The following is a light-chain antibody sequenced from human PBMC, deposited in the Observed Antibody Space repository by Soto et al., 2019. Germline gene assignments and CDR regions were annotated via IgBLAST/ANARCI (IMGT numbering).Light chain of an antibody. Sequence: DIQMTQSPYTLSSSVGDRFTITFLASQSITNWLAWYQQRPGKAPKLLIYDASRLESGVPLRFSASGSGTEFTLTISSLQPDDFATYYCQQYNSYSGTFGQGTKVDIK. CDR1: QSITNW. V-gene: IGKV1-5*01. CDR3: QQYNSYSGT. CDR2: DAS. J-gene: IGKJ1*01.